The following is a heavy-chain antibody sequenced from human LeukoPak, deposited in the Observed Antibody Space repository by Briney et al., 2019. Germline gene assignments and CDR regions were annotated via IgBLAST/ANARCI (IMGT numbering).Heavy chain of an antibody. Sequence: GGSLRLSCAASGFTFSSYWMSWVRQAPGKGLEWVANIKQDGSEKYYVDSVKGRFTISRDNSKNTLYLQMNSLRAEDTAVYYCAKAYMVRGVKGNYFDYWGQGTLVTVSS. CDR2: IKQDGSEK. D-gene: IGHD3-10*01. CDR1: GFTFSSYW. V-gene: IGHV3-7*01. CDR3: AKAYMVRGVKGNYFDY. J-gene: IGHJ4*02.